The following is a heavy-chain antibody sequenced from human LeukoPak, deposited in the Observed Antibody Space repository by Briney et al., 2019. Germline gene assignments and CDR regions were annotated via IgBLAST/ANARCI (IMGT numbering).Heavy chain of an antibody. J-gene: IGHJ2*01. V-gene: IGHV1-18*01. CDR2: ISAYNGNT. CDR3: ARSYDFWSGYHGSYWYFDL. CDR1: GYTFTSYG. D-gene: IGHD3-3*01. Sequence: ASVKVSCKASGYTFTSYGISWVRQAPGQGLEWMGWISAYNGNTNYAQKFQGRVTITADESTSTAYMELSSLRSEDTAVYYCARSYDFWSGYHGSYWYFDLWGRGTLVTVSS.